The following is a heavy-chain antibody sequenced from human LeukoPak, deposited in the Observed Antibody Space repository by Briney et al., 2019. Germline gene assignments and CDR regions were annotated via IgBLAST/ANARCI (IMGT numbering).Heavy chain of an antibody. CDR3: ARARYCSGGSCYSGSLMDY. J-gene: IGHJ4*02. CDR1: GYTFTSYG. D-gene: IGHD2-15*01. V-gene: IGHV1-18*04. Sequence: ASVKVSCKASGYTFTSYGISWVRQAPGQGLEWMGWISAYNGNTNYAQKLQGRVTMTTVTSTSTAYMELRSLRSDDTAVYYCARARYCSGGSCYSGSLMDYWGQGTLVTVSS. CDR2: ISAYNGNT.